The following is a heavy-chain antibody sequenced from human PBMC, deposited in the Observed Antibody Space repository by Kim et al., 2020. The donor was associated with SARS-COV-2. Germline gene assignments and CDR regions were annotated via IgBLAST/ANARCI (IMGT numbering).Heavy chain of an antibody. Sequence: GGSLRLSCAASGFTFSRNAMSWVRQAPGKGLEWVSGISGSGGNTYYADSVKGRFTISRDNSKNTLYLQMNSLRADDTAVYYCAKPPGGRWTDAFDIWGQGTMVTVSS. CDR1: GFTFSRNA. V-gene: IGHV3-23*01. D-gene: IGHD2-15*01. CDR2: ISGSGGNT. J-gene: IGHJ3*02. CDR3: AKPPGGRWTDAFDI.